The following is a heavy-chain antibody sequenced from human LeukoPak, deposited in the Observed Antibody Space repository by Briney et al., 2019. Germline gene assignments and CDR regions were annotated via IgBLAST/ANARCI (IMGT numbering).Heavy chain of an antibody. CDR1: GGSFGTYY. CDR3: ARGWYSSGRRFDY. V-gene: IGHV4-59*01. J-gene: IGHJ4*02. Sequence: SETPSLTCTVSGGSFGTYYWTWIRQPPGKGLEWIGHVYYSGSTDYNPSLKSRVTISVDTSKSQFSLKLTSLTAADTAVYYCARGWYSSGRRFDYWGQGTLVTVSS. CDR2: VYYSGST. D-gene: IGHD6-19*01.